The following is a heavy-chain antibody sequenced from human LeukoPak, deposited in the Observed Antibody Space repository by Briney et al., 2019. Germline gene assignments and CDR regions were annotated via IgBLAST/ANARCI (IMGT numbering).Heavy chain of an antibody. CDR3: ARSDLYYDILTGYYSAFDI. CDR1: GGSISSGSYY. Sequence: SETLSLTCTVSGGSISSGSYYWSWIRQPAGKGLEWIGRIYTSGSTNYNPSLKSRVTISVDTYKNQFSLKLSSVTAADTAVYYCARSDLYYDILTGYYSAFDIWGQGTMVTVSS. D-gene: IGHD3-9*01. CDR2: IYTSGST. V-gene: IGHV4-61*02. J-gene: IGHJ3*02.